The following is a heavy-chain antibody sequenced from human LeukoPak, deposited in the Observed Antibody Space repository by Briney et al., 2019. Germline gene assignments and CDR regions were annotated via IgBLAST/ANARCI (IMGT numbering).Heavy chain of an antibody. CDR3: ARTFGVVSPYYYYMDV. Sequence: GGSLRLSCAASGFTFDDYGMSWVRQAPGKGLEWVSGINWNGGSTGYADSVKGRFTISRDNAKNSLYLQMDSLRAEDTALYHCARTFGVVSPYYYYMDVWGKGTTVTVSS. V-gene: IGHV3-20*01. J-gene: IGHJ6*03. CDR2: INWNGGST. CDR1: GFTFDDYG. D-gene: IGHD3-3*01.